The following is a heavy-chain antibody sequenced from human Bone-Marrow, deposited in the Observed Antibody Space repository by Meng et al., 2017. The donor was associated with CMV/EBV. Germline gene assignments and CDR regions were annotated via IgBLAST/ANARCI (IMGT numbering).Heavy chain of an antibody. CDR2: ISSSSGYI. CDR3: ARGSQYCDSTRCYLGEMDV. V-gene: IGHV3-21*01. J-gene: IGHJ6*01. D-gene: IGHD2/OR15-2a*01. Sequence: GGSLRLSCAASRFTFSGYNMNWVRQAPGKGLEWVSSISSSSGYIYYADSVKGRFTISRDNAKNSLYLQMNSLRAEDTAVYYCARGSQYCDSTRCYLGEMDVWGQGTTVTGSS. CDR1: RFTFSGYN.